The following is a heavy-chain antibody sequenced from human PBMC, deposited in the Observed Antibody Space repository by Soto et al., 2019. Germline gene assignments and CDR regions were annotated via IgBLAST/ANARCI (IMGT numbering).Heavy chain of an antibody. Sequence: QVQLVESGGGVVQPGRSLRLSCAASGFTFSSYGMHWVRQAPGKGLEWVAVIWYDGSNKYYADSVKGRFTISRDNSKNTLYLQMNSLRAEDTAVYYCARGGGSSGYYYYFDYWGQGTLVTVSS. CDR3: ARGGGSSGYYYYFDY. V-gene: IGHV3-33*01. CDR2: IWYDGSNK. D-gene: IGHD3-22*01. J-gene: IGHJ4*02. CDR1: GFTFSSYG.